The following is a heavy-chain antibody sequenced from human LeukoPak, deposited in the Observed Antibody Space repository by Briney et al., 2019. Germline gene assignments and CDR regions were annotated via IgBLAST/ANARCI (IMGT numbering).Heavy chain of an antibody. V-gene: IGHV4-59*01. CDR1: GGSISTYY. D-gene: IGHD2-21*02. Sequence: SETLSLTCTVSGGSISTYYWSWIRQPPGKGLEWIGYIYYNGNTNYNPSLKSRVTISVDTSRNQFSLKLSSVTAADTAVYYCARVAVSAREYFDYWGQGTLVTVSS. J-gene: IGHJ4*02. CDR3: ARVAVSAREYFDY. CDR2: IYYNGNT.